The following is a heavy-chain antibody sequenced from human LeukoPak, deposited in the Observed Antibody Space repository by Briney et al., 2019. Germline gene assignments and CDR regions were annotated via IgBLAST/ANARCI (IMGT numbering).Heavy chain of an antibody. V-gene: IGHV4-4*07. CDR1: GGSISSYY. CDR3: ARDGFKAAAGTTYFQH. Sequence: SETLSLTCTVSGGSISSYYWSWIWQPAGKGLEWIGRIYTSGSTNYNPYLKSRVTMSVDTSKNKFSLKLSSVTAADTAVYYCARDGFKAAAGTTYFQHWGQGTLVTVSS. CDR2: IYTSGST. D-gene: IGHD6-13*01. J-gene: IGHJ1*01.